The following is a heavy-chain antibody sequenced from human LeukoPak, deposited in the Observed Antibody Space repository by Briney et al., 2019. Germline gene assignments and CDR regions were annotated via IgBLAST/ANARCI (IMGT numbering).Heavy chain of an antibody. CDR2: IIPIFGTA. CDR3: ARGGRRYFDWLPPSYYYDMDV. CDR1: GGTFSSYA. V-gene: IGHV1-69*05. Sequence: GASVKVSCKASGGTFSSYAISWVRQAPGQGLEWMGGIIPIFGTANYAQKFQGRVTITTDESTSTAYMELSSLRSEDTAVYYCARGGRRYFDWLPPSYYYDMDVWGKGTTVTVSS. J-gene: IGHJ6*03. D-gene: IGHD3-9*01.